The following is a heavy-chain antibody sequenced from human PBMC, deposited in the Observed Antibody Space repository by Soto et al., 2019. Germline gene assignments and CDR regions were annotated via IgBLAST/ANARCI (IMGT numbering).Heavy chain of an antibody. V-gene: IGHV3-43D*03. CDR1: GFTFDDYA. CDR2: ISWDGGST. Sequence: GGSLRLSCAASGFTFDDYAMHWVRQAPGQGLEWVSLISWDGGSTYYADSVKGRFTISRDNSKNSLYLQMNSLRAEDTALYYCAKDSRKGGGRGYFDYWGQGTLVTVSS. J-gene: IGHJ4*02. D-gene: IGHD1-26*01. CDR3: AKDSRKGGGRGYFDY.